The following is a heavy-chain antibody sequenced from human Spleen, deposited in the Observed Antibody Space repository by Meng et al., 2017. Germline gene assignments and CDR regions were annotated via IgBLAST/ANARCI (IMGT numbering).Heavy chain of an antibody. D-gene: IGHD1-26*01. V-gene: IGHV3-23*01. CDR2: IYPGDRM. CDR3: AKGVKSGDYYAAFDI. CDR1: GFTFRDYV. J-gene: IGHJ3*02. Sequence: GESLKISCAASGFTFRDYVMGWVRQGPGKGPEWVSTIYPGDRMLHADSVKGRFITSRDNYKSTLYLQMSSLRPDDTALYYCAKGVKSGDYYAAFDIWDQGTTVTVSS.